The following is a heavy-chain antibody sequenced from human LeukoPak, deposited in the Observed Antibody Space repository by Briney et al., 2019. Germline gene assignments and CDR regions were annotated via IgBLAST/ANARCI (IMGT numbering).Heavy chain of an antibody. D-gene: IGHD5-18*01. CDR2: ISGSGGST. J-gene: IGHJ5*02. Sequence: GGSLRLFCAASGFTFSSYAMTWVRQAPGKGLEWVSAISGSGGSTYYADSVKGRFTISRDNSKNTLYLQMNSLRAEDTAVYYCAKDGGYRYAQGRFDPWGQGTLVTVSS. CDR3: AKDGGYRYAQGRFDP. V-gene: IGHV3-23*01. CDR1: GFTFSSYA.